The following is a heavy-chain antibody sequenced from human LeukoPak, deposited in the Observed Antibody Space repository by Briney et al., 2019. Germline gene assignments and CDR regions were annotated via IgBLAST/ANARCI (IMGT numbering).Heavy chain of an antibody. V-gene: IGHV3-30*18. CDR3: AKDKGGGYGNDGFDI. J-gene: IGHJ3*02. Sequence: GGSLRLSCAASGFTFSSYGMHWVRQAPGKGLEWVAVISYDGSNQYYADSVKGRFTISRDNSKNTLYLQMNSLRAEDTAVYYCAKDKGGGYGNDGFDIWGRGTMVNVS. D-gene: IGHD3-16*01. CDR1: GFTFSSYG. CDR2: ISYDGSNQ.